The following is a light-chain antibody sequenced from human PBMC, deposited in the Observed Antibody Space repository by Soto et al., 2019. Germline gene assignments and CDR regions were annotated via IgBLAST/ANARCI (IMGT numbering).Light chain of an antibody. V-gene: IGKV1-5*03. CDR2: KAS. J-gene: IGKJ2*01. CDR3: LQYNRYPYT. Sequence: DIPMTQSPSTLSASVGDRVTITCRASQSIGDWLAWYQQKPGKAPKLLIYKASSLQSGVSSRFSGSGSGTEFTLTISSLQPDEFATYYCLQYNRYPYTFGPGTKLEIK. CDR1: QSIGDW.